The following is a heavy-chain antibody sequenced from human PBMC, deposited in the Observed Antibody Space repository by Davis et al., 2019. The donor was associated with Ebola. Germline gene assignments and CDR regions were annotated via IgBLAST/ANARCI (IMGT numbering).Heavy chain of an antibody. Sequence: GESLKISCAASGFTFSSYWMSWVRQAPGKGLEWVANIKQDGSEKYYVDSVKGRFTISRDNAKNSLYLQMNSLRTEDTALYYCTRLYGNGWTGVDYWGQGTLVTVSS. J-gene: IGHJ4*02. CDR3: TRLYGNGWTGVDY. D-gene: IGHD6-19*01. CDR1: GFTFSSYW. V-gene: IGHV3-7*03. CDR2: IKQDGSEK.